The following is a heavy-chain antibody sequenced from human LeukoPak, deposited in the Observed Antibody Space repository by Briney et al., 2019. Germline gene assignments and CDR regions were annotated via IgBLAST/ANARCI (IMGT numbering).Heavy chain of an antibody. CDR3: ARVSTVAATFDC. Sequence: GASVKVSCKASGYTFTGYYMHWVRQAPGQGLEWMGWINPNSGDTKYAQKFQGRVTMTRDTSISTTYMELSSLGSDDTAVYYCARVSTVAATFDCWGQGTLVTVSS. CDR1: GYTFTGYY. D-gene: IGHD2-15*01. V-gene: IGHV1-2*02. CDR2: INPNSGDT. J-gene: IGHJ4*02.